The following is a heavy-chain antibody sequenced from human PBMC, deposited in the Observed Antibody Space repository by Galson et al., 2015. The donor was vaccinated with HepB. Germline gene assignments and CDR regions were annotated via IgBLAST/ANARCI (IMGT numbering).Heavy chain of an antibody. CDR3: AKSIHAYFDWLLLWGAFDI. Sequence: SLRLACAASGFTFSSYAMSWVRQAPGKGLEWVSAISGSGGSTYYADPVKGRFTISRDNSKNTLYLQMNSLRAEDTAVYYCAKSIHAYFDWLLLWGAFDIWGQGTMVTVSS. CDR2: ISGSGGST. J-gene: IGHJ3*02. V-gene: IGHV3-23*01. D-gene: IGHD3-9*01. CDR1: GFTFSSYA.